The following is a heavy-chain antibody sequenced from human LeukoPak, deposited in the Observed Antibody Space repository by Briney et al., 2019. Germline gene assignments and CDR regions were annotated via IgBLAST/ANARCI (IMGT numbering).Heavy chain of an antibody. Sequence: GGSLRLSCAASGLAFSSYAMSWVRQAPGRGLEWVSTISVASNTFYADSVKGRFTVSRDNSRNTVYLQMTSLRADDTAVYYCADYGVSGVRNNFYWGQGTLVTVSS. CDR2: ISVASNT. J-gene: IGHJ4*02. V-gene: IGHV3-23*01. D-gene: IGHD3-3*01. CDR1: GLAFSSYA. CDR3: ADYGVSGVRNNFY.